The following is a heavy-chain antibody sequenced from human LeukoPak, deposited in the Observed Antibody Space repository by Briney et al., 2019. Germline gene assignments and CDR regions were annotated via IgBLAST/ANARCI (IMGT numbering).Heavy chain of an antibody. J-gene: IGHJ4*02. CDR1: GDSITGYY. CDR2: IYYTGNT. V-gene: IGHV4-39*07. D-gene: IGHD3-22*01. Sequence: SETLSLTCSVSGDSITGYYWGWIRQPPGKGLEWIGNIYYTGNTYYNSSLKNRVTISLDTSKNQFSLKLSSVTAADTAVYYCARSPAYYDSSGYYFDYWGQGTLVTVSS. CDR3: ARSPAYYDSSGYYFDY.